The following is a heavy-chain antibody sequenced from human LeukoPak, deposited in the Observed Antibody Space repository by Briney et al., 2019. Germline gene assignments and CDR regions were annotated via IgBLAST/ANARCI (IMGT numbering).Heavy chain of an antibody. Sequence: PGGSLRLSCAASQFTFSSYWMTWVRQAPGKGLEWVANIKEDGSEKYYVDSVKGRFTISRDNAKNSLYLQMNSLRAEDTAVYYCARDPKPYYYGSGTASVWGQGTTVTVSS. J-gene: IGHJ6*02. CDR1: QFTFSSYW. CDR3: ARDPKPYYYGSGTASV. D-gene: IGHD3-10*01. V-gene: IGHV3-7*01. CDR2: IKEDGSEK.